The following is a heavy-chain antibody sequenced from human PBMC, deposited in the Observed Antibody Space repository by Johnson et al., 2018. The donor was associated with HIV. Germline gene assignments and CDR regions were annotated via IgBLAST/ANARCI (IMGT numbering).Heavy chain of an antibody. D-gene: IGHD2-21*01. CDR3: TTDWNGGGDCYSGDAFDI. V-gene: IGHV3-15*01. Sequence: VQLVESGGGLVKPGGSLRLSCAASGFTFSNAWMSWVRQAPGKGLEWVGRIKSKTDGGTTDYAAPVKGRFTISRDDSKNTLYLQMNSLKTEDTAVYYCTTDWNGGGDCYSGDAFDIWGQGTMVTASS. CDR1: GFTFSNAW. J-gene: IGHJ3*02. CDR2: IKSKTDGGTT.